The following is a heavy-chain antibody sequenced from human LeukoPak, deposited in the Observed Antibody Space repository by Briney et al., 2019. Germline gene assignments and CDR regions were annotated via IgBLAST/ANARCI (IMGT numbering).Heavy chain of an antibody. V-gene: IGHV1-69*13. CDR2: IIPIFGTA. J-gene: IGHJ4*02. D-gene: IGHD1-26*01. CDR1: GGTFSSYA. Sequence: SVKVSCKASGGTFSSYAISWVRQAPGQGLEWMGGIIPIFGTANYAQKFQGRVTITADESTSTAYMELSSLRSEDTAVYYCARDLGGATPFDYWGQGTLVTVSS. CDR3: ARDLGGATPFDY.